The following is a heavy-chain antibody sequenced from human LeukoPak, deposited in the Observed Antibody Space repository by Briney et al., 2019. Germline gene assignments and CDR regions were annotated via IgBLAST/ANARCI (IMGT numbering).Heavy chain of an antibody. CDR3: ARAPSEIGGYYPEYFRH. D-gene: IGHD3-22*01. J-gene: IGHJ1*01. CDR1: GLTFSSYS. V-gene: IGHV3-74*01. Sequence: GGSLRLSCAASGLTFSSYSMNWVRQAPGKGLLWVSRIKSDGSTNYADSVKGRFTISRDNAKDTVSLQMNSLRPEDTGVYYCARAPSEIGGYYPEYFRHWGQGTLVTVSS. CDR2: IKSDGST.